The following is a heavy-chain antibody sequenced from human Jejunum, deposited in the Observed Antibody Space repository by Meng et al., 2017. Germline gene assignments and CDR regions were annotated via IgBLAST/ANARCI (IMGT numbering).Heavy chain of an antibody. CDR3: AKSPVWRSTSTTRAIEF. V-gene: IGHV3-23*01. Sequence: GESLKISCAASGFTFSGCAMTWVRQAPGKGLEWVASIGGGGANTYYADSVKGRFTISRDNAKNTLYLQINSLRAEDTAVYYCAKSPVWRSTSTTRAIEFWGQGTLVTVSS. J-gene: IGHJ4*02. CDR2: IGGGGANT. CDR1: GFTFSGCA. D-gene: IGHD2/OR15-2a*01.